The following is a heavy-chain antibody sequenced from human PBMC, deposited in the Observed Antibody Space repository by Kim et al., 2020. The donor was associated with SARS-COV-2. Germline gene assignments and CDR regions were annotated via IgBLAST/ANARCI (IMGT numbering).Heavy chain of an antibody. Sequence: SQTLSITCAISGDSVSSNRPAWNWIRHSPSRGLEWLGRTYYRSKWYNNYAVSVKSRITINPDTSKNQFSLQLNSVTPDDTAMYYCARGDQYFEFWGQGTLVTVSS. J-gene: IGHJ4*02. V-gene: IGHV6-1*01. CDR2: TYYRSKWYN. CDR1: GDSVSSNRPA. D-gene: IGHD2-2*01. CDR3: ARGDQYFEF.